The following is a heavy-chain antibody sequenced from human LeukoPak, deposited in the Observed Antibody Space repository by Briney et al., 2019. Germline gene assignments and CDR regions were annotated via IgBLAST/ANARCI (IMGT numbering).Heavy chain of an antibody. D-gene: IGHD3-16*01. Sequence: SETLSLTCSVSGGSISGHYWTWIRQPQGKGLEWIGQIHYTGKPDYNPSLKSRITISVDTSKNQVSLQVSSVTAADSAIYYCARFGVDYDMDVWGHGTTVTVFS. CDR1: GGSISGHY. CDR2: IHYTGKP. CDR3: ARFGVDYDMDV. V-gene: IGHV4-59*11. J-gene: IGHJ6*02.